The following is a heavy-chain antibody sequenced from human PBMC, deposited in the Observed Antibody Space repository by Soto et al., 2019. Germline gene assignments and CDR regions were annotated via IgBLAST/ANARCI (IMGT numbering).Heavy chain of an antibody. V-gene: IGHV3-48*01. CDR3: ARDNLRGYSGYTLRDY. J-gene: IGHJ4*02. D-gene: IGHD5-12*01. CDR1: GFTFSSYS. CDR2: ISSSSSTI. Sequence: EVQLVESGGGLVQPGGSLRLSCAASGFTFSSYSMNWVRQAPGKGLEWVSYISSSSSTIYYADSVKGRFTISRDNATNSLYLQMNSLRAEDTAVYYCARDNLRGYSGYTLRDYWGQGTLVTVSS.